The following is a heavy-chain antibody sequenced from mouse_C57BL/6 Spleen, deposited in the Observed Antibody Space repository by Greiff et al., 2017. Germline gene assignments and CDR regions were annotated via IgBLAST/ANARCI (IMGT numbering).Heavy chain of an antibody. CDR3: TRGTYESFAY. D-gene: IGHD2-3*01. V-gene: IGHV1-15*01. Sequence: QVQLQQSGAELVRPGASVTLSCKASGYTFTDYEMHWVKQTPVHGLEWIGAIDPETGGTAYNQKFKGKAILTADKSSSTAYMELRSLTSEDSAVYYCTRGTYESFAYWGQGTLDTVSA. CDR2: IDPETGGT. J-gene: IGHJ3*01. CDR1: GYTFTDYE.